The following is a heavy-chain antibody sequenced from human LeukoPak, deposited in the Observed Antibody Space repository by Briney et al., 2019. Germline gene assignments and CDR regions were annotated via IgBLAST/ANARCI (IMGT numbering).Heavy chain of an antibody. Sequence: SETLSLTCAAHGGSLSAYYWSWIRQPPGKAPEWIGEINDSGSTNHNPSLKSRVTISVDTSKSQFSLKLSSVTAADTAVYYCARGRLAADTFFYDTNGYYYFDSWGQGTLVTVSS. CDR3: ARGRLAADTFFYDTNGYYYFDS. CDR2: INDSGST. V-gene: IGHV4-34*01. D-gene: IGHD3-22*01. J-gene: IGHJ4*02. CDR1: GGSLSAYY.